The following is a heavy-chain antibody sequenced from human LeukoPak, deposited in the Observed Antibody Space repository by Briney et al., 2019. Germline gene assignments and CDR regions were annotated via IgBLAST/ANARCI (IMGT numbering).Heavy chain of an antibody. D-gene: IGHD3-22*01. J-gene: IGHJ4*02. CDR3: AKDQGFDYYDSSGYYLDY. Sequence: PGGSLRLSCAASGFTFSSHNMNWVRQAPGKGLEWVSSISGRGNYIFYADSVKGRFTISRDSAKNSLSLQKNSLRAEDTAVYYCAKDQGFDYYDSSGYYLDYWGQGTLVTVSS. V-gene: IGHV3-21*01. CDR1: GFTFSSHN. CDR2: ISGRGNYI.